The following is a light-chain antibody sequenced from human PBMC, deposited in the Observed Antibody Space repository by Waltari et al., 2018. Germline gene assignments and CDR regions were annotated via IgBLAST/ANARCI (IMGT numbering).Light chain of an antibody. CDR2: GAA. V-gene: IGKV1-39*01. Sequence: DIQITQSPASLSASLGDRVTITCRARQSISTYLNWYQHKPGKAPKLLVFGAASLQSGVPSRFSGSGSGTDFSLTISSLQPEDFATYYCQQTYSTSWTFGQGTKVEI. CDR3: QQTYSTSWT. J-gene: IGKJ1*01. CDR1: QSISTY.